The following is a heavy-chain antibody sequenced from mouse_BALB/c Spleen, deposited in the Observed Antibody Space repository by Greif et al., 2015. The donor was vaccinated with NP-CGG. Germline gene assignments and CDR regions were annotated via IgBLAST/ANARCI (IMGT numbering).Heavy chain of an antibody. CDR2: IWGDGST. J-gene: IGHJ4*01. V-gene: IGHV2-6-7*01. D-gene: IGHD1-1*02. CDR1: GFSLTGYG. CDR3: ARHYAHYAMDY. Sequence: QVQLQQSGPGLVAPSQSLSITCTVSGFSLTGYGVNWVRQPPGKGLEWLGMIWGDGSTDYNSALKSRLSISKDNSKSQVFLEMNSLQTDDTARYYCARHYAHYAMDYWGQGTSVTVSS.